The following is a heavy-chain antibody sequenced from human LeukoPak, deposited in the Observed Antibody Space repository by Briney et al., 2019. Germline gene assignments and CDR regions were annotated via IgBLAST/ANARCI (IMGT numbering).Heavy chain of an antibody. CDR2: IIPIFGTA. CDR3: ARDFSVAENWFDP. V-gene: IGHV1-69*05. Sequence: SVKVSCKASGGTFSSYAISWVGQAPGQGLEWMGGIIPIFGTANYAQKFQGRVTITTDESTSTAYMELSSLRSEDTAVYYCARDFSVAENWFDPWGQGTLVTVSS. D-gene: IGHD6-19*01. J-gene: IGHJ5*02. CDR1: GGTFSSYA.